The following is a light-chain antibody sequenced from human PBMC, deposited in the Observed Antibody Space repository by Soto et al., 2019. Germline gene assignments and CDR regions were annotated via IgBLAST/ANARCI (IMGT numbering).Light chain of an antibody. J-gene: IGLJ3*02. CDR1: NSNIGAGYD. CDR2: GNV. V-gene: IGLV1-40*01. CDR3: QSYDSSLSGWV. Sequence: QSVLTQTPSVSGAPGQSVTMSCGGSNSNIGAGYDVHWYKQVPGTAPKLLIYGNVNRPAGVLDRFSGSKSGASASLAITELQAEDEADYYCQSYDSSLSGWVFGGGPSHRP.